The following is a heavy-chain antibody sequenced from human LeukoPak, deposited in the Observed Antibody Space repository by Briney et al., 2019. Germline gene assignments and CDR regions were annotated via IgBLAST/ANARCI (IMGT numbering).Heavy chain of an antibody. V-gene: IGHV3-43*02. CDR1: GFPFDDYA. CDR2: FSWDGGST. D-gene: IGHD3-22*01. J-gene: IGHJ4*02. CDR3: AKDYITYYYDSSGYSHFDY. Sequence: PGGSLRLSCAAYGFPFDDYAMPWVRQAPAKGLEWVSLFSWDGGSTYYADSVKGRFTISRDNSKNSLYLQMNSLRTEDTALYYCAKDYITYYYDSSGYSHFDYWGQGTLVTVSS.